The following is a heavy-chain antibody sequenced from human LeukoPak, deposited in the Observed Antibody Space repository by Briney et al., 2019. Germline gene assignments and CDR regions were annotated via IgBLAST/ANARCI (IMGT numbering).Heavy chain of an antibody. Sequence: GGSLRLSCAASGFTFSSYSMNWVRQAPGKGLEWVSSISSSSSYIYYADSVKGRFTISRDNAKNSLYLQMNSLRAEDTAVYYCARDMQGDWCPGYWGQGTLVTVSS. CDR1: GFTFSSYS. CDR3: ARDMQGDWCPGY. J-gene: IGHJ4*02. D-gene: IGHD3/OR15-3a*01. CDR2: ISSSSSYI. V-gene: IGHV3-21*01.